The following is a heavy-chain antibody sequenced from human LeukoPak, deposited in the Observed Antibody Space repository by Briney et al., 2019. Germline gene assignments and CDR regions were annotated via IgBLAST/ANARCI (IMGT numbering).Heavy chain of an antibody. V-gene: IGHV1-69*05. CDR3: ASTLETYGLWGYYMDV. CDR1: GYTFTSYG. D-gene: IGHD2-8*01. J-gene: IGHJ6*03. Sequence: SVKVSCEASGYTFTSYGISWVRQAPGQGLEWMGWIIHIFGTANYAQKFQGRVTITTDESTSTAYMELSSLRSEDTAVYYCASTLETYGLWGYYMDVWGKGTTVTVSS. CDR2: IIHIFGTA.